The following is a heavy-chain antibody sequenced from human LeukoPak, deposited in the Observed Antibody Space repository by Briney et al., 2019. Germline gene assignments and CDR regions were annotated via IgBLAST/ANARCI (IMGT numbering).Heavy chain of an antibody. CDR3: TKVRSNHY. CDR1: AFSFSVVW. Sequence: GGSERHARAASAFSFSVVWMGWVRQAPGKGLEWVANINQGGSETYYVDSVKGRFTIARDNAKKSLFLQMNSLRAEDTAVYYCTKVRSNHYWGQGSLATVST. V-gene: IGHV3-7*01. J-gene: IGHJ1*01. CDR2: INQGGSET. D-gene: IGHD4-11*01.